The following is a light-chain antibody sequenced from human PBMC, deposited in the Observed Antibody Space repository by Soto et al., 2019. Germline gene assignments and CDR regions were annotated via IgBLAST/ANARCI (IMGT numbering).Light chain of an antibody. CDR1: QSVNSN. CDR2: GAS. V-gene: IGKV3-15*01. Sequence: EIMVTQSPATLSVSPGERATLSCRASQSVNSNLAWYQQKPGQAPRLLIYGASTRATDIPARFSGSGSGTEFTLTISNLQSEDFAMYHCQQYGSLSWTFGQGTKVDIK. J-gene: IGKJ1*01. CDR3: QQYGSLSWT.